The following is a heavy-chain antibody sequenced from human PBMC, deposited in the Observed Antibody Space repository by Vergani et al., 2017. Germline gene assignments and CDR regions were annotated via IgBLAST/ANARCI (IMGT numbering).Heavy chain of an antibody. CDR3: ARLYQLLLGRDYYYYYMDV. CDR2: INHSGST. CDR1: GGSFSGYY. D-gene: IGHD2-2*01. Sequence: QVQLQQWGAGLLKPSETLSLTCAVYGGSFSGYYWSWIRQPPGKGLEWIGEINHSGSTNYNPSLKSRVTISVDTSKNQFSLKLISVTAADTAVYYCARLYQLLLGRDYYYYYMDVWGKGTTVTVSS. V-gene: IGHV4-34*01. J-gene: IGHJ6*03.